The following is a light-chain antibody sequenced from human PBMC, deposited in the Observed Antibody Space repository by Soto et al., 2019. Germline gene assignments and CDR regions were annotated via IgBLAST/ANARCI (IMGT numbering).Light chain of an antibody. CDR2: DAS. CDR1: QDIRKC. J-gene: IGKJ5*01. Sequence: IQMPHSPSSLSASVVDRFTISCRATQDIRKCLNWYQQKPGKAPKLLIYDASSLETGVPSRFSGSGSGTDFTLTISSLQPEDFATYYCQQYDNLPLIFGQGTRLEIK. CDR3: QQYDNLPLI. V-gene: IGKV1-33*01.